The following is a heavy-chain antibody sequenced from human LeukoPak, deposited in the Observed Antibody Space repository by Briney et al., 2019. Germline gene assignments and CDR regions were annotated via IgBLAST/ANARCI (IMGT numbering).Heavy chain of an antibody. D-gene: IGHD3-16*02. CDR2: VSGYNGNT. Sequence: ASVKVSCKASGYTFTSHGINWLRQAPGQGLEWLGWVSGYNGNTDYAQKFQGRVTMTTDRSTNTVYMELRSLRSDDTAVYYCARDRPVMITFGGVIIAAYWGQGTLVSVSS. J-gene: IGHJ4*02. CDR1: GYTFTSHG. CDR3: ARDRPVMITFGGVIIAAY. V-gene: IGHV1-18*01.